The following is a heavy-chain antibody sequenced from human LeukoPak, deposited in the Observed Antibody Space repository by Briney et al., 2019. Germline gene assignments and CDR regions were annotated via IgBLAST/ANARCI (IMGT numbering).Heavy chain of an antibody. Sequence: PGRSLRLSCAASGFTFSSYGMHWVRQAPGKGLEWVAVISYDGSNKYYADSVKGRFTISRDNSKDTLYLQMNSLRAEDTALYYCAKAPRYSGSLYYFDYWGQGTLVTVSS. CDR3: AKAPRYSGSLYYFDY. J-gene: IGHJ4*02. V-gene: IGHV3-30*18. CDR2: ISYDGSNK. CDR1: GFTFSSYG. D-gene: IGHD1-26*01.